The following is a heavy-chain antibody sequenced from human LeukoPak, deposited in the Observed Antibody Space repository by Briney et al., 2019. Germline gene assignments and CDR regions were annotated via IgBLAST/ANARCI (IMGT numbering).Heavy chain of an antibody. J-gene: IGHJ4*02. CDR1: GFTFSDYY. Sequence: GGSLSLSCAASGFTFSDYYMSWIRQAPGKGLEWVSYISSSGSTIYYADSVKGRFTISRDNAKNSLYLQMNSLRAEDTAVYYCARDPIAVAGPNFDYWGQGTLVTVSS. D-gene: IGHD6-19*01. CDR3: ARDPIAVAGPNFDY. CDR2: ISSSGSTI. V-gene: IGHV3-11*01.